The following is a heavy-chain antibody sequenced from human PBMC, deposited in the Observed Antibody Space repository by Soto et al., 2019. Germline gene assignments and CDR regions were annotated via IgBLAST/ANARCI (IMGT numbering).Heavy chain of an antibody. CDR1: GFTFSSYG. V-gene: IGHV3-33*01. CDR2: IWYDGSNK. Sequence: QVQLVESGGGVVQPGRSLRLSCAASGFTFSSYGMHWVRQAPGKGLEWVAVIWYDGSNKYYADSVKGRFTISRDNSKNTLYLQMNSLRAEDTAVYYCARGWSGGDYPDYWGQGTLVTVSS. J-gene: IGHJ4*02. CDR3: ARGWSGGDYPDY. D-gene: IGHD4-17*01.